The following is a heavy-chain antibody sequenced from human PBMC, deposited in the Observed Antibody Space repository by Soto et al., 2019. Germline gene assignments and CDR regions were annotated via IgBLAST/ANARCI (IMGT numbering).Heavy chain of an antibody. Sequence: SETLSLTCAVYGGSFSGYYWSWIRQPPGKGLEWIGEINHSGSTNYNPSLKSRVTISVDTSKNQFSLKLSSVTAADTAVYYCARASYDFWSGYYTDYYYYGMDVWGQGTTVTVSS. V-gene: IGHV4-34*01. CDR3: ARASYDFWSGYYTDYYYYGMDV. CDR2: INHSGST. J-gene: IGHJ6*02. D-gene: IGHD3-3*01. CDR1: GGSFSGYY.